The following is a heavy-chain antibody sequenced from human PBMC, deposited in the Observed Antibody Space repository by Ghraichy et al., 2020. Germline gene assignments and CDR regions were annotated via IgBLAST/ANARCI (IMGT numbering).Heavy chain of an antibody. CDR3: AVYDFWSDQYRYGMDV. J-gene: IGHJ6*02. CDR2: ISQSGST. CDR1: GGPVTSRDYS. V-gene: IGHV4-30-2*01. Sequence: SETLSLTCALSGGPVTSRDYSWSWIRQPPGKGLEWIGFISQSGSTNYSPSLRSRVTMSVDRSRNQVSLEVNSVSAADTALYYCAVYDFWSDQYRYGMDVWGQGTPVTVSS. D-gene: IGHD3-3*01.